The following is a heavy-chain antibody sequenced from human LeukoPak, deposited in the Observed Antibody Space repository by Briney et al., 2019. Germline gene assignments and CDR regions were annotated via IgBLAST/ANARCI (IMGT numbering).Heavy chain of an antibody. CDR2: IFYNRAI. CDR1: GGSIIGRW. D-gene: IGHD2/OR15-2a*01. Sequence: SETLSLTCTVSGGSIIGRWWSWVRQPPGKGLEWIGDIFYNRAINDNSPLKGRLTMSLDTSKNQFSLKLSSVTAADTAMYYCARRNTADASIDFWGQGTLVIASS. CDR3: ARRNTADASIDF. J-gene: IGHJ4*02. V-gene: IGHV4-59*08.